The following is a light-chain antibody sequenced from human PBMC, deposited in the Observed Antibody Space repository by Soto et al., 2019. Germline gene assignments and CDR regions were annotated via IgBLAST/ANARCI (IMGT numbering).Light chain of an antibody. CDR3: QQSDRIPIT. V-gene: IGKV1-39*01. CDR2: STS. CDR1: QNINSD. Sequence: DIQMTQSPSSLSASVGDRVTITCRASQNINSDLNWYQQKPEKAPKLLMYSTSSLRSGVPSRFSGSGSGTDFNLTISTLHPEDFATYYCQQSDRIPITFGQGTRLEIK. J-gene: IGKJ5*01.